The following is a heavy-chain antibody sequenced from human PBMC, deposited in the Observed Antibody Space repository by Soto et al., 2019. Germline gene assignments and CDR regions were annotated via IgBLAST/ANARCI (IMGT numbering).Heavy chain of an antibody. CDR2: IYYIGKT. D-gene: IGHD6-13*01. J-gene: IGHJ4*02. V-gene: IGHV4-30-4*01. CDR1: GDSISSGDYY. CDR3: ARDFKLYSSPPGPLEY. Sequence: QVQLRESGPGLVKPSQTLSLTCTVSGDSISSGDYYWSWIRQPPGKGLEWIGCIYYIGKTSYNPSPTRKFRLTVDTSKPQFSLKLRAVTAADTSVYYCARDFKLYSSPPGPLEYWGLGTPATVSS.